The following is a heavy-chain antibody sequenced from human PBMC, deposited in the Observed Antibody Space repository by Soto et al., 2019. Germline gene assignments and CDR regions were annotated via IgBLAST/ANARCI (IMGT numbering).Heavy chain of an antibody. Sequence: QVQLVQSGAEVKKPGSSVKVSCKASGGTFSNFAISWVRQAPGQGLEWMGAIIPTFASPYYAQRFQGRISITADASTTTAFMEVSSLSCDDTAVYFCARARVMRGNSYYYGMDVWGQGTTVTVSS. CDR2: IIPTFASP. D-gene: IGHD2-8*01. CDR3: ARARVMRGNSYYYGMDV. J-gene: IGHJ6*02. V-gene: IGHV1-69*12. CDR1: GGTFSNFA.